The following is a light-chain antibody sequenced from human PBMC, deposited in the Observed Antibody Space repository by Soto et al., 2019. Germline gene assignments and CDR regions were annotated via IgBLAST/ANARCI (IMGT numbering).Light chain of an antibody. CDR3: QQYGSSPLT. J-gene: IGKJ4*01. Sequence: EIVLTQSPGTLSLSPGARATLSCRPSQSVSSSYLAWYQQKPGQAPRLLIYGASSRATGIPDRFSGSGSGTDFTLTISRLEPEDFAVYYCQQYGSSPLTFGGGTKVDIK. CDR1: QSVSSSY. CDR2: GAS. V-gene: IGKV3-20*01.